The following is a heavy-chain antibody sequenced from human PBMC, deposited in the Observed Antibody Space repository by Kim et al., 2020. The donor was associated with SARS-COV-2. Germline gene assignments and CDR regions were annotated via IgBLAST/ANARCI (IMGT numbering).Heavy chain of an antibody. J-gene: IGHJ4*02. D-gene: IGHD3-22*01. V-gene: IGHV4-39*01. Sequence: SLKSRVTISVDTSKNQFSLKLSSVTAADTAVYYCARHASNYYDSSGYFDYWGQGTLVTVSS. CDR3: ARHASNYYDSSGYFDY.